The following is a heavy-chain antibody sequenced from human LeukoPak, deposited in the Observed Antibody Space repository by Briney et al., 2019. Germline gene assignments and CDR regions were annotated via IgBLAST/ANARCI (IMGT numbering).Heavy chain of an antibody. D-gene: IGHD6-13*01. Sequence: PGGSLRLSCAASGFTFSSYWMSWVRQAPGKGLEWVANIKQDGSEKYYVDSVKGRFTISRDNAKNSLYLQMNSLRAEDTAVYYCAGDSSSWAFDYWGQGTLVTVSS. V-gene: IGHV3-7*05. CDR3: AGDSSSWAFDY. CDR1: GFTFSSYW. J-gene: IGHJ4*02. CDR2: IKQDGSEK.